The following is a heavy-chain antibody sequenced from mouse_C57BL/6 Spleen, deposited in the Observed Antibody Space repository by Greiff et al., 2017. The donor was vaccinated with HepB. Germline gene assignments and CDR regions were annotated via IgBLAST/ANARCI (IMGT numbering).Heavy chain of an antibody. CDR2: IDPSDSYT. V-gene: IGHV1-50*01. Sequence: QVQLQQSGAELVKPGASVKLSCKASGYTFTSYWMQWVKQRPGQGLEWIGEIDPSDSYTNYNQKFKGKATLTVDTSSSTAYMQLSGLKSEDFAVYYCARGGGGYYFDYWGQGTTLTVSS. CDR3: ARGGGGYYFDY. J-gene: IGHJ2*01. CDR1: GYTFTSYW.